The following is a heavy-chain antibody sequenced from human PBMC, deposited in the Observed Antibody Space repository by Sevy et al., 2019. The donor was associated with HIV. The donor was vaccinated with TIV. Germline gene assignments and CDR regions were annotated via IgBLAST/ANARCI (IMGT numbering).Heavy chain of an antibody. CDR2: ISGSAGTT. CDR1: GFTFGTYT. CDR3: AKGDSTFYGMDV. V-gene: IGHV3-23*01. D-gene: IGHD6-13*01. J-gene: IGHJ6*02. Sequence: GGSLRLSCAASGFTFGTYTMNWVRQAPGKGLDWVSAISGSAGTTYYADSVQGRFTISRDNSKNRVYLQMNSLRVEDTANYYCAKGDSTFYGMDVWGQGTTVTVSS.